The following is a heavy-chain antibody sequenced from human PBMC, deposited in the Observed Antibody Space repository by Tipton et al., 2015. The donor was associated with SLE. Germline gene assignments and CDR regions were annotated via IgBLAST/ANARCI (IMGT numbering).Heavy chain of an antibody. CDR1: GGSISVYY. CDR2: ISTYNGNT. D-gene: IGHD5-18*01. Sequence: TCTVSGGSISVYYWSWIRQPPGKGLEWIGWISTYNGNTNYAQKLQGRVTMTSDTSTSTAYMELRSLRSDDTAIYYCARVRVDTAMGVFDFWGQGTLVTVSS. V-gene: IGHV1-18*01. J-gene: IGHJ4*02. CDR3: ARVRVDTAMGVFDF.